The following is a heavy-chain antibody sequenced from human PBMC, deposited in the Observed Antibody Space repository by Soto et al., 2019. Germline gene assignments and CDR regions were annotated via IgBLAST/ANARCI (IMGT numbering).Heavy chain of an antibody. V-gene: IGHV3-23*01. D-gene: IGHD6-13*01. Sequence: EVQLLESGGGLVQPGGSLRLSCAASRFTFSSYAMSWVRQAPGKGLEWVSAISDSGGSTYYADSVRGRFTISRDNSKNTLYLQMNGLRAEDTAVYYCAKQSSNTWYAGVRFDPWGQGTLVTVSS. CDR2: ISDSGGST. CDR1: RFTFSSYA. J-gene: IGHJ5*02. CDR3: AKQSSNTWYAGVRFDP.